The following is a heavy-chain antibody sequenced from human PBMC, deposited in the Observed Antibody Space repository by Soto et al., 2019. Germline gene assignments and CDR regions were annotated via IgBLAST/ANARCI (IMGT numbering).Heavy chain of an antibody. V-gene: IGHV4-34*01. J-gene: IGHJ3*02. D-gene: IGHD1-1*01. Sequence: QVQLQQWGAGLLKPSETLSLTCAVYGGFVSSGSYYWSWIRQPPGKGLEWIGEMSHSGGTHFNPSLKSRVTKSVDTSKIQFSLKMSSVTAADTALYYCARVERGTATTVVDAFDIWGPGTMGTVSS. CDR3: ARVERGTATTVVDAFDI. CDR2: MSHSGGT. CDR1: GGFVSSGSYY.